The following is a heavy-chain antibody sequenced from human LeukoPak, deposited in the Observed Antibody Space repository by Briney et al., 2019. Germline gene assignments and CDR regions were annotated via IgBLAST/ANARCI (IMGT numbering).Heavy chain of an antibody. D-gene: IGHD5-24*01. Sequence: SETLSLTCTVSGGSISSYYWSWIRQPPGKGLEWIGYIYYSGSTNYNPSLKSRVTISVDTSKNQFSLKLSSVTAADTAVYYCAREMGHVEMATNNRRAFDIWGQGTMVSVSS. V-gene: IGHV4-59*01. CDR2: IYYSGST. CDR3: AREMGHVEMATNNRRAFDI. CDR1: GGSISSYY. J-gene: IGHJ3*02.